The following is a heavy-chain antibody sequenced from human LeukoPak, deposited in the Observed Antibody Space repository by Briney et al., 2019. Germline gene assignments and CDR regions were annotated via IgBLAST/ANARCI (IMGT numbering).Heavy chain of an antibody. V-gene: IGHV4-39*01. J-gene: IGHJ4*02. Sequence: SETLSLTCTVSGGSISSSSYYWGWLRQPPGRGREWIGSIYYSGRTSYTPSLKNQVTISVHTSKNQFSLKLSSVTAADTAVYYCASPTLRYFDLLLVWGQGTLVTVSS. CDR3: ASPTLRYFDLLLV. CDR2: IYYSGRT. D-gene: IGHD3-9*01. CDR1: GGSISSSSYY.